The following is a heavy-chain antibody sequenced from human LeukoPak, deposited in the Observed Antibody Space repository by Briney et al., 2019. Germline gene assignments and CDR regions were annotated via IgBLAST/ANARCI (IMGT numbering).Heavy chain of an antibody. CDR1: GFTFNIYA. D-gene: IGHD2-8*01. J-gene: IGHJ4*02. CDR2: LGAGGDST. Sequence: GGSLRLSCAASGFTFNIYAMSWVRQAPGKGLEWLSGLGAGGDSTYFAASVKGRFTISRDNSKSTLYLQMNSLRAEDTALYYCAKSHTNTRSLTDYWGQGTLVTVSS. CDR3: AKSHTNTRSLTDY. V-gene: IGHV3-23*01.